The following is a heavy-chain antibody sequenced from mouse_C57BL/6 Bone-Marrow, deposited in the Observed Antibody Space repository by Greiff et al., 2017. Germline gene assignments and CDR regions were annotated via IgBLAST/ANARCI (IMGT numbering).Heavy chain of an antibody. J-gene: IGHJ3*01. V-gene: IGHV2-5*01. CDR1: GFSLTSYG. CDR3: AKIGSNYVGAWFAY. CDR2: IWRGGST. D-gene: IGHD2-5*01. Sequence: VQLVESGPGLVQPSQSLSITCTVSGFSLTSYGVHWVRQSPGKGLEWLGVIWRGGSTDYNAAFMSRLSITKDNSKSQVFFKMNSLQADDTAIYYCAKIGSNYVGAWFAYWGQGTLVTVSA.